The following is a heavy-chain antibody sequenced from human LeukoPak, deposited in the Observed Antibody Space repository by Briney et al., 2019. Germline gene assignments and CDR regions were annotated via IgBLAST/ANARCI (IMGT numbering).Heavy chain of an antibody. J-gene: IGHJ4*02. CDR3: ARRYYYDSSGYGYFDY. V-gene: IGHV5-51*01. D-gene: IGHD3-22*01. CDR1: GYSFTSYW. CDR2: IYPGDSDT. Sequence: GESLKISCKGSGYSFTSYWIGWVRQMPGKGLEWMGIIYPGDSDTRYSPSFQGQVTISADKSISTAYLQWSSLKASDTAMYYCARRYYYDSSGYGYFDYWGQGTLVTVSS.